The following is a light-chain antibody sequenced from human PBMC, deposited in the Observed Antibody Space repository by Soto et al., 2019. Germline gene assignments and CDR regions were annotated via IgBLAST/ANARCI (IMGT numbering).Light chain of an antibody. CDR3: EEYERYSRLT. Sequence: DIQMTQSPSTLSASVGDRVTITCRASESLSSLLAWYQQKPGKAPRLLIYRASNLQGGVPSRFSGSGSGTELNLAISGLQPDDCAAYCCEEYERYSRLTLGQGTKLGI. CDR2: RAS. CDR1: ESLSSL. V-gene: IGKV1-5*03. J-gene: IGKJ2*01.